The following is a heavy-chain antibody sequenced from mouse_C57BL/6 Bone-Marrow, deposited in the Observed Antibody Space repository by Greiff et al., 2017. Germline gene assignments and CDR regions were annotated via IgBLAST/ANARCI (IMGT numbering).Heavy chain of an antibody. CDR1: GYSITSGYY. CDR2: ISYDGSN. J-gene: IGHJ3*01. V-gene: IGHV3-6*01. CDR3: ARGGRRYYYGSKFAY. D-gene: IGHD1-1*01. Sequence: EVKLMESGPGLVKPSQSLSLTCSVTGYSITSGYYWNWIRQFPGNKLEWMGYISYDGSNNYNPSLKNRISFTRDTSKNQFFLKLNSVTTEDSASFYCARGGRRYYYGSKFAYWGQGTLVTVSA.